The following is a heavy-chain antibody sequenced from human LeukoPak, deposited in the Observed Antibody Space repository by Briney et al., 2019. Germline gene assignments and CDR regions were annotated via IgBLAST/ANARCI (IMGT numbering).Heavy chain of an antibody. J-gene: IGHJ4*02. CDR2: IQPGGSTR. CDR1: GFPFSSHW. D-gene: IGHD5-18*01. CDR3: TRDFSYGYFDY. Sequence: GGSLRLSCVASGFPFSSHWLHWVRQAPGQGLEWVSRIQPGGSTRNYADSVKGRFTVSRDDAKNTLFLQMNSLRAEDTAVYFCTRDFSYGYFDYWGQGALVIVSS. V-gene: IGHV3-74*01.